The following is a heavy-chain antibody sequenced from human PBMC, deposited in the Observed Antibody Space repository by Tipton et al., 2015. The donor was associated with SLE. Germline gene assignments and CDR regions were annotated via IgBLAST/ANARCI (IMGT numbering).Heavy chain of an antibody. Sequence: TLSLTCSVSGASISRNYWVLIRQSPGKGLEWIGYIHSTGSTNSNPSLRSRVTMSIDTSKNQFSLNLRSVTAADTAVYYCARGQGTTVTTYEYWGQGTLVTVSS. CDR2: IHSTGST. J-gene: IGHJ4*02. D-gene: IGHD4-11*01. CDR3: ARGQGTTVTTYEY. CDR1: GASISRNY. V-gene: IGHV4-59*01.